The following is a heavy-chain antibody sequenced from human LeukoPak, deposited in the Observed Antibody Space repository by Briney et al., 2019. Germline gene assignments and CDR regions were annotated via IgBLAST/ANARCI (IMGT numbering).Heavy chain of an antibody. CDR2: INPSGGST. V-gene: IGHV1-46*01. J-gene: IGHJ6*02. CDR1: GYTFTSYY. Sequence: ASVKVSCKASGYTFTSYYMHWVRQAPGQGLEWMGIINPSGGSTSYAQKFQGRVTMTRDTSTSTVYMELSSLRSEDTAVYYCARDGGDPDYYYYGMDVWGQGTTVTVSS. D-gene: IGHD3-16*01. CDR3: ARDGGDPDYYYYGMDV.